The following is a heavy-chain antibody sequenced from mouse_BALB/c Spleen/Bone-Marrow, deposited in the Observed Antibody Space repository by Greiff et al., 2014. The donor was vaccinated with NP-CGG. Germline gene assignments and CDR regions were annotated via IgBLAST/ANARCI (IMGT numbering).Heavy chain of an antibody. J-gene: IGHJ4*01. CDR2: ISSGGSYT. Sequence: DVMLVESGGDLVKPGGSLKLSCAASGFTFSRYGMSWVRQTPEKRLEWVAKISSGGSYTYYPDSVKGRFTISRNNAKNTLYLHMSSLKSEAKAMYDCARQYQNLGVMDYWGQGTSVTVSS. V-gene: IGHV5-6*02. CDR3: ARQYQNLGVMDY. CDR1: GFTFSRYG. D-gene: IGHD3-1*01.